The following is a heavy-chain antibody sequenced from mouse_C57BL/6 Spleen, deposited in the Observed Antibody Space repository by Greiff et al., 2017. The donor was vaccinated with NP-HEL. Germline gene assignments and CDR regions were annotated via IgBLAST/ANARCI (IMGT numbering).Heavy chain of an antibody. CDR1: GYTFTDYE. CDR2: IDPETGGT. CDR3: ASSRGYAMDY. J-gene: IGHJ4*01. V-gene: IGHV1-15*01. Sequence: QVQLQQSGAELVRPGASVTLSCKASGYTFTDYEMHWVKQTPVQGLEWIGAIDPETGGTAYNQKFKGKAILTADKSSSTAYMELRSLTSEDSAVYYCASSRGYAMDYWGQGTSVTVSS.